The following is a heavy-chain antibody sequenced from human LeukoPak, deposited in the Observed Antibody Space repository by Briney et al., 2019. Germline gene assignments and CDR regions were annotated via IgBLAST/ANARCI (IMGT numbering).Heavy chain of an antibody. D-gene: IGHD5-24*01. CDR3: ARHVGEMATIPHYYMDV. V-gene: IGHV4-30-4*08. CDR2: IYYSGST. Sequence: SETLSLTCTVSGGSIGSGDYYWSWIRQPPGKGLEWIGYIYYSGSTYYNPSLKSRVTISVDTSKNQFSLKLSSVTAADTAVYYCARHVGEMATIPHYYMDVWGKGTTVTVSS. J-gene: IGHJ6*03. CDR1: GGSIGSGDYY.